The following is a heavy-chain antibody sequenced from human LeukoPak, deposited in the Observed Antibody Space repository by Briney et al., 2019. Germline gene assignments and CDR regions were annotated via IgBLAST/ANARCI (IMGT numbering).Heavy chain of an antibody. V-gene: IGHV4-39*07. D-gene: IGHD2-15*01. Sequence: SETLSLTCTVSGGSISSSSYYWGWIRQPPGKGLEWIGSIYYSGSTYYNPSLKSRVTISVDTSKNQFSLKLSSVTAADTAVYYCARDLGLEGYCSGGSCYDNTLVSDYWGQGTLVTVSS. CDR1: GGSISSSSYY. CDR2: IYYSGST. CDR3: ARDLGLEGYCSGGSCYDNTLVSDY. J-gene: IGHJ4*02.